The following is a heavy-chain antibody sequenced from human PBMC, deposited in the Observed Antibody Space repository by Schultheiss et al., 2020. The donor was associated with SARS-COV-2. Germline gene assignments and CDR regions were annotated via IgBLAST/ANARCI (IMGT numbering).Heavy chain of an antibody. Sequence: GGSLRLSCAASGFTFSSYAMSWVRQAPGKGLEWVGRIKSKTDGGTTDYADSVKGRFTISRDNAKNSLYLQMNSLRAEDTAVYYCARHALGYCSGGSCYSDYWGQGTLVTVSS. CDR1: GFTFSSYA. D-gene: IGHD2-15*01. V-gene: IGHV3-48*04. CDR3: ARHALGYCSGGSCYSDY. CDR2: IKSKTDGGTT. J-gene: IGHJ4*02.